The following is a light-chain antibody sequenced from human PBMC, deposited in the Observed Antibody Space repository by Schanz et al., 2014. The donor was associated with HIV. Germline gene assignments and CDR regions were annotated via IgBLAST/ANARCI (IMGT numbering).Light chain of an antibody. Sequence: EIVLTQSPVTLSLSPGERATLSCRASQSVSSDYLAWYQQKPGQAPRLLIYGASSRATAIPDRFSGSGSGTDFTLTISSLQSEDFAVYYCQQYGTSPWTFGQGTKVDIK. CDR3: QQYGTSPWT. CDR1: QSVSSDY. V-gene: IGKV3-20*01. CDR2: GAS. J-gene: IGKJ1*01.